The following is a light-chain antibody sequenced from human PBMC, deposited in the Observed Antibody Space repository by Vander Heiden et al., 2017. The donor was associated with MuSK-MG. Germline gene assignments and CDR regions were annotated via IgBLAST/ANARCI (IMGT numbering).Light chain of an antibody. J-gene: IGKJ4*01. V-gene: IGKV3-15*01. CDR2: GAS. CDR3: QQDNNWPLT. Sequence: EIAMTQSPATLSVSPGERATLSCRASQSVSSNLAWYQQKPGQAPRLLIYGASTRATGIPARFSGSGSGTDFTLTISSLQSEDFAVYYCQQDNNWPLTFGGGTKVEIK. CDR1: QSVSSN.